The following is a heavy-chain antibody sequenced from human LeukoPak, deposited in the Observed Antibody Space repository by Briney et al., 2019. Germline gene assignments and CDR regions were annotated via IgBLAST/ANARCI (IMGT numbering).Heavy chain of an antibody. Sequence: ISGSGDGTYYADSVKGRFTISRDNSKNTLYLQMNSLGADDTALYYCARDTGGYYYYYAMDVWGQGTTVTVSS. J-gene: IGHJ6*02. V-gene: IGHV3-23*01. D-gene: IGHD2-8*02. CDR2: ISGSGDGT. CDR3: ARDTGGYYYYYAMDV.